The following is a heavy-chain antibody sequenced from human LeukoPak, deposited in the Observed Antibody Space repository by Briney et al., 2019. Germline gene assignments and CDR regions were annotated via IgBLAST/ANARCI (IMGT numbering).Heavy chain of an antibody. D-gene: IGHD2-2*01. Sequence: ASVKVSCKASGYIFTRYYMHWVRQAPGQGLEWMGWINPNSGDTNYAQKFQGRVTMTRDTSVSTAYMELSRLRSDDTAVYYCARGLHVVVPAAMSAFDIWGQGTMVTVSS. V-gene: IGHV1-2*02. CDR1: GYIFTRYY. CDR2: INPNSGDT. CDR3: ARGLHVVVPAAMSAFDI. J-gene: IGHJ3*02.